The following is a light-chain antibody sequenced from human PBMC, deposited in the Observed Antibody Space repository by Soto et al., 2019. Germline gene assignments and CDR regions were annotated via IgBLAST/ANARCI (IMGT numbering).Light chain of an antibody. CDR2: WAS. V-gene: IGKV4-1*01. Sequence: IVLTQSPDSLAVSLGERATINCKSSQSVFYSSNNQHYLAWYQQKPGQPPKLLIYWASTRESGVPDRFSGSGSGTDFTLTISSLQAEDVAVYYCQQYSSPPLTFGGGTKVEIQ. J-gene: IGKJ4*01. CDR1: QSVFYSSNNQHY. CDR3: QQYSSPPLT.